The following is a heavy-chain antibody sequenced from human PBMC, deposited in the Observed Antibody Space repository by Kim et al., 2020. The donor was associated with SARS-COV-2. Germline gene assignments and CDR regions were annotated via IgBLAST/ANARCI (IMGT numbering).Heavy chain of an antibody. CDR1: GYTFTSYG. CDR2: ISAYNGNT. J-gene: IGHJ1*01. V-gene: IGHV1-18*01. Sequence: ASVKVSCKASGYTFTSYGINWVRQAPGQGLEWMGWISAYNGNTNHAQKLQGRVPMTTDTSTSPAYMELRSLRSDDTAVYYCARDPSQYCSSTSCNRYFQHWGQGTLVTVSS. CDR3: ARDPSQYCSSTSCNRYFQH. D-gene: IGHD2-2*01.